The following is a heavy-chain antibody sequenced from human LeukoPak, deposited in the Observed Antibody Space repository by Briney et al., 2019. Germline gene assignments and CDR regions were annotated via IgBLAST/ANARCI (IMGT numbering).Heavy chain of an antibody. J-gene: IGHJ4*02. CDR3: ARQNDRSFDY. Sequence: SETLSLTCTVSGGSISRSSYYWGWIRQPPGKGLEWIGSIYYTGTTYYNPSLKSRVTIPVDTSKNQFSLKLRSVTAADTAVYNCARQNDRSFDYWGQGTLVTVSS. V-gene: IGHV4-39*01. CDR2: IYYTGTT. D-gene: IGHD1-1*01. CDR1: GGSISRSSYY.